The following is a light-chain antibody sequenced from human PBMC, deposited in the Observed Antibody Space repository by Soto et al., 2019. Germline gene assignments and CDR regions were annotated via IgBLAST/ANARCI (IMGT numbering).Light chain of an antibody. CDR1: SGHNNYA. V-gene: IGLV4-69*01. J-gene: IGLJ2*01. Sequence: QSVLTQSPSASSSLGASVKLTCTLSSGHNNYAIAWHQQQPEKGTRDLMKLNSDGSHTQGDGIPDRFSGSSSGTERHLTLSSVQSEDEADYYCQTWGTAIHDVIFGGGTKLTVL. CDR3: QTWGTAIHDVI. CDR2: LNSDGSH.